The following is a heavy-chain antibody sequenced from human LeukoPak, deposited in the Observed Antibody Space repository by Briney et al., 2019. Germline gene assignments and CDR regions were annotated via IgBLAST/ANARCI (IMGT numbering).Heavy chain of an antibody. CDR3: ARGGAYCSGGSCHTGRNWFDP. J-gene: IGHJ5*02. V-gene: IGHV3-9*01. CDR1: GFTFDDYA. CDR2: INWNSNNI. D-gene: IGHD2-15*01. Sequence: GGSLRLSCAASGFTFDDYAMHWVRQAPGKGLEWVSGINWNSNNIDYADSVKGRFTISRDNAKNSLYLQMNKLRVEDAAVYYCARGGAYCSGGSCHTGRNWFDPWGQGTLVTVSS.